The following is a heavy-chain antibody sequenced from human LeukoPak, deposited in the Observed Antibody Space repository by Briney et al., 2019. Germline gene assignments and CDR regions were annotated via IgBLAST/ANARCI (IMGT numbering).Heavy chain of an antibody. D-gene: IGHD3-22*01. Sequence: ASVKVSCKASGYTFTSYGISWVRQAPGQGLEWMGWINTNTGNPTYAQGFTGRFVFPLDTSVSTAYLQISGLKAEDTAVYYCARVVRGSSGYRYYFDYWGQGTLVTVSS. CDR1: GYTFTSYG. J-gene: IGHJ4*02. CDR2: INTNTGNP. V-gene: IGHV7-4-1*02. CDR3: ARVVRGSSGYRYYFDY.